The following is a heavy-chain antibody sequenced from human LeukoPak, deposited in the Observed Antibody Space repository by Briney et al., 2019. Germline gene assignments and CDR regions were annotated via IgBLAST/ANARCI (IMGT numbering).Heavy chain of an antibody. D-gene: IGHD2-15*01. Sequence: ASVKVSCKASGGTFSSYAISWVRQAPGQGLEWMGRIIPILGIANYAQKFQGRVTITADKSTSTAYMELSSLGSEDTAVYYCARGYCSGGSCYKLFDCWGQGTLVTVSS. CDR1: GGTFSSYA. V-gene: IGHV1-69*04. CDR3: ARGYCSGGSCYKLFDC. J-gene: IGHJ4*02. CDR2: IIPILGIA.